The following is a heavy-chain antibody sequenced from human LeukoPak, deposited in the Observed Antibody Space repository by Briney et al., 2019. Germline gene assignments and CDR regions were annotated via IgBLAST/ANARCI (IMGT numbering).Heavy chain of an antibody. CDR1: GYTFTGYY. Sequence: ASVNVSCKASGYTFTGYYMHWGRQAPGEGGEGMGWINPNSGGTNYAQTLKGRVTMTRDTPISPAYMELNRLRSDDTAVYYCARDYYGDYIAHYWGQGPLLTVSS. V-gene: IGHV1-2*02. CDR2: INPNSGGT. CDR3: ARDYYGDYIAHY. D-gene: IGHD4-17*01. J-gene: IGHJ4*02.